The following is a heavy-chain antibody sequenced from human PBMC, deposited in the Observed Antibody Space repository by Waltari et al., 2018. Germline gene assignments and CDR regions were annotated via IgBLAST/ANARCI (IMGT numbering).Heavy chain of an antibody. D-gene: IGHD6-13*01. J-gene: IGHJ4*02. V-gene: IGHV4-38-2*01. CDR2: IYHSGST. CDR1: GYSISSGYY. Sequence: QVQLQESGPGLVKPSETLSLTCAVSGYSISSGYYWGWIRQPPGKGLEWIGSIYHSGSTYYNPSLKGRVTISVDTSKNQFSLKLSSVTAADTAVYYCARLGKSGTDRRYWGQGTLVTVSS. CDR3: ARLGKSGTDRRY.